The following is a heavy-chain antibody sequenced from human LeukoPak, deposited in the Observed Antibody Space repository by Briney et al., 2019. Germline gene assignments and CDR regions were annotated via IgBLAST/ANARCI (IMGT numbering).Heavy chain of an antibody. J-gene: IGHJ4*02. V-gene: IGHV1-69*13. CDR2: FIPVFGTA. CDR3: ARVRGSSSSGYFDY. CDR1: GDTFSKIA. Sequence: ASVKVSCKASGDTFSKIAVAWVRQAPGQGLEWMGGFIPVFGTANYARGFQDRVTITADESTSTTYMELSSLRSEDTAVYYCARVRGSSSSGYFDYWGQGTLVTVSS. D-gene: IGHD6-6*01.